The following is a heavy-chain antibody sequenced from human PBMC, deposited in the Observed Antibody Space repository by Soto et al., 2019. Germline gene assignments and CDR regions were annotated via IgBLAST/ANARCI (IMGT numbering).Heavy chain of an antibody. Sequence: GGSLSLSCAASGFTFSSCAMSWVRQAPGKGLEWVSGISGSGDSAFYADSVKGRFAISRDNSRNTVFLQVNSLRAEDTAVYYCARHGYNYGGGYFAYWGQGTLVTVYS. D-gene: IGHD5-18*01. CDR3: ARHGYNYGGGYFAY. J-gene: IGHJ4*02. CDR1: GFTFSSCA. V-gene: IGHV3-23*01. CDR2: ISGSGDSA.